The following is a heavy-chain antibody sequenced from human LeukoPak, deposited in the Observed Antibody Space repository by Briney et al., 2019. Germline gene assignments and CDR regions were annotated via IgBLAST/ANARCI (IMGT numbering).Heavy chain of an antibody. Sequence: AGGSLRLSCAASGFTFSGSAMHWVRQASGKGLECVGRTRSKANSYATAYAASVKGRFTISRDDSKNTAYLQMNSLKTEDTAVYYCTSGDPKYYYDSSGYYGYWGQGTLVTVSS. CDR2: TRSKANSYAT. CDR3: TSGDPKYYYDSSGYYGY. CDR1: GFTFSGSA. J-gene: IGHJ4*02. V-gene: IGHV3-73*01. D-gene: IGHD3-22*01.